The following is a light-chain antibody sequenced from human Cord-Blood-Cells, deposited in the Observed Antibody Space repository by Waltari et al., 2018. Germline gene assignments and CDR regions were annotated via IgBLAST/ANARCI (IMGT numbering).Light chain of an antibody. CDR1: LLAKKY. V-gene: IGLV3-27*01. Sequence: SYELTQPSSVSVSPGQTARSTCSGDLLAKKYARWFQQKPGQAPVLVIYKDSERPSGIPERFSGSSSGTTVTLTISGAQVEDEADYYCYSAADNKGVFGGGTKLTVL. CDR3: YSAADNKGV. CDR2: KDS. J-gene: IGLJ3*02.